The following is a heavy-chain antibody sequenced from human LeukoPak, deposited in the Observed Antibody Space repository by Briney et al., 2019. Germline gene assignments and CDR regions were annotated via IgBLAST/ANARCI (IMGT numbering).Heavy chain of an antibody. CDR3: ARLTGCSSTSCSTGAFDI. Sequence: PGESLKISCKGSGYSFTSYWIGWVRQMPGKGLEWMGIIYPGDSDTRYSPSFQGQVTISADKSISTAYLHWSSLKASDTAMYYCARLTGCSSTSCSTGAFDIWGQGTMVTVSS. D-gene: IGHD2-2*01. CDR1: GYSFTSYW. V-gene: IGHV5-51*01. CDR2: IYPGDSDT. J-gene: IGHJ3*02.